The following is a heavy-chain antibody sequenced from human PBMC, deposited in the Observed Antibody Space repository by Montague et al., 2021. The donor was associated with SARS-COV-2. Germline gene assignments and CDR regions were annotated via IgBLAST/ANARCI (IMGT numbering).Heavy chain of an antibody. D-gene: IGHD2-2*01. J-gene: IGHJ6*02. CDR1: GFTFTHYE. Sequence: SLRLSCAASGFTFTHYEMNWVRQAPGKGLEWDSYISSSGSIIYYADSVKGRFTISRDVAKNSLYLQMSSLRAEDTAVYYCARDREYCSSASCYDIYYGMDVWGPGTTVTVSS. CDR3: ARDREYCSSASCYDIYYGMDV. V-gene: IGHV3-48*03. CDR2: ISSSGSII.